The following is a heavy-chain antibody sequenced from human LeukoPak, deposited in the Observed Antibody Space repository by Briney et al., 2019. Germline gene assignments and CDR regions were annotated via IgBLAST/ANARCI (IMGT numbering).Heavy chain of an antibody. CDR2: ISDDGSRQ. J-gene: IGHJ4*02. CDR1: GFTFSNYA. V-gene: IGHV3-30-3*01. CDR3: VKDRTGTYTLDY. D-gene: IGHD3-10*01. Sequence: GGSLRLSCAATGFTFSNYAIHWGRQAPGKGLEWVAFISDDGSRQHYADSVKGRFTISRDNSRNTLNLQMNSLRAEDTAVYYCVKDRTGTYTLDYWGQGTLVTVSS.